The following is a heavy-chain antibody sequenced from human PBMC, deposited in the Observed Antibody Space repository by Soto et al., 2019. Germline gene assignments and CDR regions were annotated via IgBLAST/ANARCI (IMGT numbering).Heavy chain of an antibody. CDR3: AKGDEWLATASYFDY. D-gene: IGHD6-19*01. V-gene: IGHV3-23*01. J-gene: IGHJ4*02. Sequence: GGSLRLSCAASGFTFSSYAMSWVRQAPGKGLEWVSAIGGSGGSTYYADSVKGRFTISRDNSKNTLYLQMNSLRAEDTAVYYCAKGDEWLATASYFDYWGQGTLVTVSS. CDR2: IGGSGGST. CDR1: GFTFSSYA.